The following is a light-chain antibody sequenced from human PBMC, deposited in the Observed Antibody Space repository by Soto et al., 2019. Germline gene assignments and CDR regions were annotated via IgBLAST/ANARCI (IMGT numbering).Light chain of an antibody. CDR1: SGDVGSYNL. J-gene: IGLJ2*01. Sequence: QSALTQPASVSGSPGQSLTISCTGTSGDVGSYNLVSWYQHHPGKAPKVIIFEVYRRPSGVSTRFSGSKSDNTASLTISGLQAGDEADYYCCSYAGSGTVVFGGGTKLTVL. V-gene: IGLV2-23*02. CDR2: EVY. CDR3: CSYAGSGTVV.